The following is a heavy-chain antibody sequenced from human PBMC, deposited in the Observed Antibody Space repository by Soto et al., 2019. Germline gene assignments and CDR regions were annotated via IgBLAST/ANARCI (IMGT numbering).Heavy chain of an antibody. D-gene: IGHD6-13*01. J-gene: IGHJ4*02. V-gene: IGHV3-23*01. Sequence: EVQLLESGGGWVQPGGSRRLSCAAPGFTFSSYAMTWVRQAPGKGLEWVSAISGSGNTSYYADSVKGRFTISRDSSKKMLYLQMNSLRPEDTAVYYCAKDRGRTWYEDYWGQGTLVTVSS. CDR3: AKDRGRTWYEDY. CDR1: GFTFSSYA. CDR2: ISGSGNTS.